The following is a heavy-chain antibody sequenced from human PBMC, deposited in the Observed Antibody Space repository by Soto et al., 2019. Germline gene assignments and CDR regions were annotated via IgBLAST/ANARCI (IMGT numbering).Heavy chain of an antibody. CDR3: ARHLWLTPFLNGMDV. V-gene: IGHV5-10-1*01. J-gene: IGHJ6*02. CDR2: IDPSDSYT. CDR1: GYIFTSYW. D-gene: IGHD3-3*02. Sequence: PGESLKISCNGSGYIFTSYWISWGRQMPGKGLEWMGRIDPSDSYTNYSPSFQGHVTISADKSISTAYLQWSSLKASDTAMYYCARHLWLTPFLNGMDVWGQGTTVTVSS.